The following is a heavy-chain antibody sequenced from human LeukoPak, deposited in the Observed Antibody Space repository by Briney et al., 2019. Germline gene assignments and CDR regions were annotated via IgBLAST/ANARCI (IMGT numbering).Heavy chain of an antibody. J-gene: IGHJ6*02. Sequence: QTGGSLRLSCAASGFTFSSYAMSWVRQAPGKGLEWVSTISSGGGTTYYADSVKGRFTISRDNSKNTLYLQMNSLRAEDTAVYYCAKKIGDFWSGYYDFSSSYYYGMDVWGQGTTVTVSS. CDR3: AKKIGDFWSGYYDFSSSYYYGMDV. V-gene: IGHV3-23*01. CDR1: GFTFSSYA. D-gene: IGHD3-3*01. CDR2: ISSGGGTT.